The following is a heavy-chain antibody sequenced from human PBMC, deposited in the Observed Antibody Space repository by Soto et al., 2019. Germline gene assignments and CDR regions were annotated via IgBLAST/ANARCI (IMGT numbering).Heavy chain of an antibody. CDR2: IWYDGSNK. D-gene: IGHD6-6*01. J-gene: IGHJ6*03. CDR3: ARGLSVTPHDSSSSVRAISPKTLSRAKNYYYMDV. CDR1: GFTFSSYG. V-gene: IGHV3-33*01. Sequence: GGSLRLSCAASGFTFSSYGMHWVRQAPGKGLEWVAVIWYDGSNKYYADSVKGRFTISRDNSKNTLYLQMNSLRAEDTAVYYCARGLSVTPHDSSSSVRAISPKTLSRAKNYYYMDVWGKGTTVTVSS.